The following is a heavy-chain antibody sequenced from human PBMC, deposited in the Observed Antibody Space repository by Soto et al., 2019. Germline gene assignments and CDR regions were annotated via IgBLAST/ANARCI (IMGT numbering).Heavy chain of an antibody. CDR2: ISPSGTYI. CDR3: VREERDYSA. Sequence: EVQLVESGGGLVKPGGSLRLSCAASGFTFTRYTMNWVRQAPGKGLEWVSCISPSGTYIYYADSVTGRFTISRVNARNSLYLQMNSLRAEDAAVYYCVREERDYSAWGQGTLVTVSS. J-gene: IGHJ5*02. CDR1: GFTFTRYT. V-gene: IGHV3-21*02. D-gene: IGHD2-21*01.